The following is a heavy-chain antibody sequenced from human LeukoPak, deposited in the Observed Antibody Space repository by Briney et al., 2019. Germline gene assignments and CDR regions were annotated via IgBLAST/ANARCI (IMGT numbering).Heavy chain of an antibody. J-gene: IGHJ4*02. CDR2: ISSSGTTI. V-gene: IGHV3-11*04. Sequence: GGSLRLSCAASGFTFSDYYMSWIRQAPGKGLERVSYISSSGTTIYYADSVKGRFTISRDNAKNSLYLQMNSLRVEDTAVYYCAKLAKYFYGSETYYFFEHWGQGTPVTASS. D-gene: IGHD3-10*01. CDR1: GFTFSDYY. CDR3: AKLAKYFYGSETYYFFEH.